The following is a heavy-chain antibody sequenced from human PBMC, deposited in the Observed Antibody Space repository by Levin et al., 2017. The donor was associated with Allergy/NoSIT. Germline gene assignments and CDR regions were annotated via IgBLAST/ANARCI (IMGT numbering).Heavy chain of an antibody. CDR3: ARNPYAVGGSLKTFDY. D-gene: IGHD2-2*01. V-gene: IGHV3-23*01. Sequence: GGSLRLSCAASGFTFSSYAMNWVRQAPGKGLEWVSAISGGGGNTYYADSVKGRFTISRDNSKNTLYLQMNSLRAEDTAIYYCARNPYAVGGSLKTFDYWGQGTLVTVSS. CDR1: GFTFSSYA. CDR2: ISGGGGNT. J-gene: IGHJ4*02.